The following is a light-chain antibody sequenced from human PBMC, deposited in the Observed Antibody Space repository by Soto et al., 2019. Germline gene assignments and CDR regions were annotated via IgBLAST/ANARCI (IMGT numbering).Light chain of an antibody. Sequence: QSVLTQPPSASGTPGQRVTISCSGSSSNIGSNTVNWYQQLPGTAPKLLIYSNNQRPSGVPDRFSGSKSGTSASLAISGLQSEDEAVYYCAAWDDSLNGVVFGGGTKVTVL. CDR1: SSNIGSNT. V-gene: IGLV1-44*01. J-gene: IGLJ2*01. CDR3: AAWDDSLNGVV. CDR2: SNN.